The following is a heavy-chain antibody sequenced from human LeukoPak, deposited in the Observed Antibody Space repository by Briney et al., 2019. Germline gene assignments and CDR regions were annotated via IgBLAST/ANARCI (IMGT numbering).Heavy chain of an antibody. CDR3: ARVYGLDYDSSGYYSRVKYDAFDI. CDR1: GYTFTGYY. V-gene: IGHV1-2*02. D-gene: IGHD3-22*01. Sequence: GASVKVSCKASGYTFTGYYMHWVRQAPGQGLEWMGWINPNSGGTNYAQKFQGRVTMTRDTSISTAYMELSRLRSDDTAVYYCARVYGLDYDSSGYYSRVKYDAFDIWGQGTMVTVSS. CDR2: INPNSGGT. J-gene: IGHJ3*02.